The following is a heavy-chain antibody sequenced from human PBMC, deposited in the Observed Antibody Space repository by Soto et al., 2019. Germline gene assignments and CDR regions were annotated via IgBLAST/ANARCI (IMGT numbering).Heavy chain of an antibody. Sequence: GGSLRLSCAASGFTFSSYGMHWVRQAPGKGLEWVAVIWYDGSNKYYADSVKGRFTISRDNSKNTLYLQMNSLRAEDTAVYYCASSIVGANRYYYYYGMDVWGQGTRVTFSS. J-gene: IGHJ6*02. CDR3: ASSIVGANRYYYYYGMDV. CDR2: IWYDGSNK. D-gene: IGHD1-26*01. V-gene: IGHV3-33*01. CDR1: GFTFSSYG.